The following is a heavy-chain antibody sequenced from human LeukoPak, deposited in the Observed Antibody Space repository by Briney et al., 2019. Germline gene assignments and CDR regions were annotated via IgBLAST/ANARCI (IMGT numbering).Heavy chain of an antibody. CDR3: AITHANNAFDL. CDR2: INPNTGGT. Sequence: ASVKVSCKASGYTFTYNYIHWVRQAPGQGLEWMGRINPNTGGTNSAQNFQGRLTMTRDTSISTAYMELSRLRSDDTAMYYCAITHANNAFDLWGQGTMVTVSS. D-gene: IGHD2/OR15-2a*01. J-gene: IGHJ3*01. V-gene: IGHV1-2*06. CDR1: GYTFTYNY.